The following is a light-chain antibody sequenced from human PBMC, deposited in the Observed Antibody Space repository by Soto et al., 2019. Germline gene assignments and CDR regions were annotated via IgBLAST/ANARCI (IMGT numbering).Light chain of an antibody. J-gene: IGKJ4*01. CDR1: QSVGNN. CDR2: ATS. Sequence: EIVVTQSQATLSVSPGERATLSCRASQSVGNNFAWYQQKPGQAPRLLIFATSTRATGVPARFSGSGSGTEFTLTISSLQSEDFAVYYCQQYGDLPLTFGGGAKVEIE. CDR3: QQYGDLPLT. V-gene: IGKV3-15*01.